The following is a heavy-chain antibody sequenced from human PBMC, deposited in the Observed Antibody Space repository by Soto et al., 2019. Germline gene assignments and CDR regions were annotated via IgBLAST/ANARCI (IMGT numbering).Heavy chain of an antibody. CDR3: AREKYYYDSSGPHLDY. Sequence: ASVKVSCKASGYIFTSYGISWLRQAPGQGLEWMGWISAYNGNTNYAQKLQGRVAMTTDTSTSTAYMELRSLRSDDTAVYYCAREKYYYDSSGPHLDYWGQGTLVTVSS. CDR2: ISAYNGNT. V-gene: IGHV1-18*01. CDR1: GYIFTSYG. J-gene: IGHJ4*02. D-gene: IGHD3-22*01.